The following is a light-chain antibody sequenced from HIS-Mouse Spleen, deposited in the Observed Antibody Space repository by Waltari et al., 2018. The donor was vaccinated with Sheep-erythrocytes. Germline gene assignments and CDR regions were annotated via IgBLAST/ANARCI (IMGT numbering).Light chain of an antibody. CDR2: QDS. CDR1: KLGDKY. J-gene: IGLJ2*01. V-gene: IGLV3-1*01. CDR3: QAWDSSTVV. Sequence: SYELTQPPSVSVSPGQTASITCSGDKLGDKYACWYHQKPGQSPVLVIYQDSKRPSGIRERVSGSNSGNTATLTISGTQAMDEADYYCQAWDSSTVVFGGGTKLTVL.